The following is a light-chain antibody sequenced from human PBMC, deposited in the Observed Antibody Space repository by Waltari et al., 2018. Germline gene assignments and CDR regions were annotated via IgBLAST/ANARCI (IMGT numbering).Light chain of an antibody. Sequence: QTVVTQEPSLSVSPGGTVTLTCGLSSGSVSTTYYPSCYQQAPGPAPRTLIFDTTTRSSGVPDRFSGSILDNKAALTITGAQADDESDYYCVLSMGSGIWVFGGGTKLTVL. CDR1: SGSVSTTYY. V-gene: IGLV8-61*01. CDR3: VLSMGSGIWV. CDR2: DTT. J-gene: IGLJ3*02.